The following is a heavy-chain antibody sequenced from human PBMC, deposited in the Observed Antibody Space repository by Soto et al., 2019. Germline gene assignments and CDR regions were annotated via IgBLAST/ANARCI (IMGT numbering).Heavy chain of an antibody. Sequence: PSETLSLTCTVSGGSISSSSYYWGWIRQPPGKGLEWIGSIYYSGSTYYNPSLKSRVTISVDTSKNQFSLKLSSVTAADTAVYYCATPFEYCTNGVCYEFDYWGQGTLVTVSS. V-gene: IGHV4-39*01. CDR2: IYYSGST. J-gene: IGHJ4*02. CDR1: GGSISSSSYY. CDR3: ATPFEYCTNGVCYEFDY. D-gene: IGHD2-8*01.